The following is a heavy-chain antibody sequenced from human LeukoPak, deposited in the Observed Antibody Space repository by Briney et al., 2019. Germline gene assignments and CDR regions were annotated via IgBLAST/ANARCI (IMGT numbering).Heavy chain of an antibody. CDR3: AKVDPVWSGYYTVDY. V-gene: IGHV3-23*01. CDR1: GFTFSSYA. D-gene: IGHD3-3*01. Sequence: GGSLRLSCAASGFTFSSYAMSWVRQAPGKGLEWVSAISGSGGSTYYADSVKGRFTTSRDNSKNTLYLQMNSLRAEDTAVYHCAKVDPVWSGYYTVDYWGQGTLVTVSS. J-gene: IGHJ4*02. CDR2: ISGSGGST.